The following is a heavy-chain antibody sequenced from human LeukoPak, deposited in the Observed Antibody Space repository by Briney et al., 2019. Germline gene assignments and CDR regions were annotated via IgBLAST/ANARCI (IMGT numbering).Heavy chain of an antibody. CDR1: GYTFTGYY. V-gene: IGHV1-2*04. CDR3: ARGVAYGSGSYPFDY. CDR2: INPNSGGT. Sequence: ASVKVSCKASGYTFTGYYMHWVRQAPGQGLEWMGWINPNSGGTNYAQKFQGWVTMTRDTSISTAYMELSRLRSDDTAVYYCARGVAYGSGSYPFDYWGQGTLVTVSS. J-gene: IGHJ4*02. D-gene: IGHD3-10*01.